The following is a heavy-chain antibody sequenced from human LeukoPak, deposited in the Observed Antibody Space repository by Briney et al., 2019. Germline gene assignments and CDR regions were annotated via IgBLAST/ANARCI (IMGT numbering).Heavy chain of an antibody. CDR2: IKQDGSEK. V-gene: IGHV3-7*01. CDR3: AREWDSSGWSTSFLDY. J-gene: IGHJ4*02. CDR1: GFTFSSYW. D-gene: IGHD6-19*01. Sequence: GGSLRLSCAASGFTFSSYWMSWVRQAPGKGLEWVANIKQDGSEKYYVDSVKGRFTISRDNAKNSLYLQMNSLRAEDTAVYYRAREWDSSGWSTSFLDYWGQGTLVTVSS.